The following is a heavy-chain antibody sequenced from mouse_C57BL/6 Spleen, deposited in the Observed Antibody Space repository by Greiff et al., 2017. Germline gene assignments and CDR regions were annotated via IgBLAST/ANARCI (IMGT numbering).Heavy chain of an antibody. J-gene: IGHJ3*01. V-gene: IGHV14-3*01. CDR3: ARSLYYGSSLGWFAY. CDR1: GFNIKNTY. D-gene: IGHD1-1*01. Sequence: DVQLQESVAELVRPGASVKLSCTASGFNIKNTYMHWVKQRPEPGLEWIGRIDPANGNTKYAPKFQGKATITADTSSNTAYLQLHSLTSEDTAIYYCARSLYYGSSLGWFAYWGQGTLVTVSA. CDR2: IDPANGNT.